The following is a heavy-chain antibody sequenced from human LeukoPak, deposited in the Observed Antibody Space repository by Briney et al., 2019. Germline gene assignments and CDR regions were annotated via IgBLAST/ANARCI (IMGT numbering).Heavy chain of an antibody. CDR1: GGSFSDYY. J-gene: IGHJ5*02. CDR2: INHSGST. V-gene: IGHV4-34*01. D-gene: IGHD3-16*01. Sequence: SETLSLTCAVYGGSFSDYYWSWVRQPPGKGLEWFGEINHSGSTNYNPSLKSRVTISVDTSKNQFSLKLSPVTAADTAVYYCARDLKSVRSWWFDPWGQGTLVTVSS. CDR3: ARDLKSVRSWWFDP.